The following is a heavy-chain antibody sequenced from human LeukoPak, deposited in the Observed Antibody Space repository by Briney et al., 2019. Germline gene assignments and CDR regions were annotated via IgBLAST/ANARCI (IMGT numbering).Heavy chain of an antibody. CDR3: TSHAAFDP. CDR1: GFTFNNAW. Sequence: GGSLRLSCAASGFTFNNAWMNWVREAPGKGLEWVGRIKSKNVGGTTDYAAPVKGRFTISRDDSKNTVYLQMNSLKIEDTAVYYCTSHAAFDPWGQGTLVTVSS. V-gene: IGHV3-15*01. CDR2: IKSKNVGGTT. J-gene: IGHJ5*02.